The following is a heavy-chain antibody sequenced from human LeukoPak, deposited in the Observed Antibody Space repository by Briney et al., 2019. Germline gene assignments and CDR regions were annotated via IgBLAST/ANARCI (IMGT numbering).Heavy chain of an antibody. J-gene: IGHJ5*02. V-gene: IGHV3-7*01. CDR3: ATAPASVDSS. CDR2: INPDGTKT. CDR1: GFTFTRFW. D-gene: IGHD3-3*01. Sequence: GGSLRLSCAASGFTFTRFWLTWVRQSPGKGLEWVANINPDGTKTTYVDSVEGRFAISRDNARNSVFLLMTSLRAEDTAMYYCATAPASVDSSWGQGTLVAVSS.